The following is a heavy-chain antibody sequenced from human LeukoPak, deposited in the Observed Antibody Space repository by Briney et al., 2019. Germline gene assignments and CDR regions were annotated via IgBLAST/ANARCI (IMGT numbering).Heavy chain of an antibody. CDR2: ISSSGSTI. CDR3: AGIIAVAGFNY. Sequence: GGSPRLSCAASGFTFSNYEMNWVRQAPGKGLEWLSYISSSGSTIDYADSVKGRFTISRDNAKNSLYLQMNSLRAEDTAVYYCAGIIAVAGFNYWGQGVLVTVSP. CDR1: GFTFSNYE. D-gene: IGHD6-19*01. V-gene: IGHV3-48*03. J-gene: IGHJ4*02.